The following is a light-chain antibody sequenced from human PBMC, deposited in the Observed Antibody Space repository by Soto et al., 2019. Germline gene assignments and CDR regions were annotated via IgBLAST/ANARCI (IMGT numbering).Light chain of an antibody. CDR1: QSVRSN. J-gene: IGKJ5*01. CDR3: QQYNNWPPIT. Sequence: EIVMTQSPATLSVSPGERSTVSCRASQSVRSNLAWYQQKPGQAPRLXXYGASTRATGIPARFSGSGSGTEFTLTISSLQSEDFAVYYGQQYNNWPPITFGQGTRLEIK. V-gene: IGKV3-15*01. CDR2: GAS.